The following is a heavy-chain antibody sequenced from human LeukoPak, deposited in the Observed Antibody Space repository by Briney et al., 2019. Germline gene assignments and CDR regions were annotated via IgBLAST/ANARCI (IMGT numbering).Heavy chain of an antibody. CDR1: GYTFTGYY. CDR2: INPNSGGT. CDR3: ARVRFPAATRFQAHEENY. D-gene: IGHD3-10*01. Sequence: ASVKVSCKASGYTFTGYYMHWVRQAPGQGLEWMGWINPNSGGTNFAQKFQGRVTMTRDTSISTAYMELSRLRSDDTAVYYCARVRFPAATRFQAHEENYWGRGTLVTVSS. J-gene: IGHJ4*02. V-gene: IGHV1-2*02.